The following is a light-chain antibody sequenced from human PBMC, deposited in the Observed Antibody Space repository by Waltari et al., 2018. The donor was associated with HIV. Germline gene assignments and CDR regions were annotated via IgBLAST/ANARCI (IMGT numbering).Light chain of an antibody. J-gene: IGLJ3*02. Sequence: NFMLTQPHSVSESPGKTVTISCTRSSGTIASSHVHWYQQRPGSAPTTVIYEDNQRPSGVPDRFSGSIDSSSNSASLTISGLKTEDEADYYCQSYDSSNQGVFGGGTKLTVL. CDR1: SGTIASSH. CDR2: EDN. V-gene: IGLV6-57*04. CDR3: QSYDSSNQGV.